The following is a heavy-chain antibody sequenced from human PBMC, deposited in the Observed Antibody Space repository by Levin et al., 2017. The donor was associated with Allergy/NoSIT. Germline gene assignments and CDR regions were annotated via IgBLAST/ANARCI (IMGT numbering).Heavy chain of an antibody. CDR3: ARDTAAGVVTIAFDY. CDR2: ISYDGSNK. Sequence: GESLKISCAASGFTFSSYAMHWVRQAPGKGLEWVAVISYDGSNKYYADSVKGRFTISRDNSKNTLYLQMNSLRAEDTAVYYCARDTAAGVVTIAFDYWGQGTLVTVSS. D-gene: IGHD3-3*01. CDR1: GFTFSSYA. V-gene: IGHV3-30-3*01. J-gene: IGHJ4*02.